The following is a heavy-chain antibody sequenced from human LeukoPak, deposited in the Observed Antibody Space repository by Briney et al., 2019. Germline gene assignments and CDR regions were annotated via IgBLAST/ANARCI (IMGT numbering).Heavy chain of an antibody. Sequence: ASVKVSCKASGYTFTRYGISWVRQAPGQGLEWMGWISGYNGNTKYAHKVQGRVTMTTDTSTGTAYMELRSLRSDDTAVYYCARAYSYGSDYYYGMDVWGQGTTVTVSS. CDR2: ISGYNGNT. CDR1: GYTFTRYG. CDR3: ARAYSYGSDYYYGMDV. J-gene: IGHJ6*02. D-gene: IGHD5-18*01. V-gene: IGHV1-18*01.